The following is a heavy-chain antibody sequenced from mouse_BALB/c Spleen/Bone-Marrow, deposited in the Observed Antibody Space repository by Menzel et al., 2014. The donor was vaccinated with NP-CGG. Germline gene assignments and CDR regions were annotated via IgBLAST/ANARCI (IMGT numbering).Heavy chain of an antibody. CDR1: GFNIKDTY. J-gene: IGHJ4*01. CDR3: ASATAATYYSLDY. D-gene: IGHD1-2*01. CDR2: IDPANGNT. V-gene: IGHV14-3*02. Sequence: EVKLMESGAELVKPGASVKLSCTASGFNIKDTYMHWVKQRPEQGLEWIGRIDPANGNTKYDPKFQGKATITTDTSSNTAYLQVSSLTSGDTAVYYCASATAATYYSLDYWGQRTTLTVST.